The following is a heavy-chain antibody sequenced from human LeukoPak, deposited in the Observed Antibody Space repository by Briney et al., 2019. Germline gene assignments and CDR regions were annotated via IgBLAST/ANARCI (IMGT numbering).Heavy chain of an antibody. CDR2: IIPIFGTA. J-gene: IGHJ4*02. D-gene: IGHD6-6*01. CDR1: GGTFSSYA. V-gene: IGHV1-69*13. Sequence: SVKVSCKASGGTFSSYAISWVRQAPGQGLEWMGGIIPIFGTANYAQKFQGRVTITADESTSTAYLQWSSLKASDTAMYYCARRGYSSSSTYYFDYWGQGTLVTVSS. CDR3: ARRGYSSSSTYYFDY.